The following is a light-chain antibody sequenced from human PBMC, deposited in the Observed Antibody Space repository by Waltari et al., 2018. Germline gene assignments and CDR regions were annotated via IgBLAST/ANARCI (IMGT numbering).Light chain of an antibody. J-gene: IGLJ1*01. CDR2: EVT. CDR1: SSDVGGHNS. Sequence: QSALTQPPSASGSPGQSVAISCPGTSSDVGGHNSVSWYQQHPGKAPKLMIYEVTKRPSGVPDRFSGSKSGNTASLTVSGLQAEDEADYYCSSYAGSNNVFGTGTKVTVL. CDR3: SSYAGSNNV. V-gene: IGLV2-8*01.